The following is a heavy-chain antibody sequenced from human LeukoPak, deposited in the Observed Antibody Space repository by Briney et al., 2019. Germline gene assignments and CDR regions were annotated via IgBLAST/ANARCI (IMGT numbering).Heavy chain of an antibody. D-gene: IGHD1-20*01. V-gene: IGHV3-23*01. J-gene: IGHJ4*02. Sequence: GGSLRLSCAASGFTFNTYAMSWVRQAPGEGLEWVSAVSGSGDRTYYADSVKGRFTISRDNSKYILYLQMDSLRAEDTAVYYCAKGITGTTLFDYWGQGILVTVSS. CDR1: GFTFNTYA. CDR2: VSGSGDRT. CDR3: AKGITGTTLFDY.